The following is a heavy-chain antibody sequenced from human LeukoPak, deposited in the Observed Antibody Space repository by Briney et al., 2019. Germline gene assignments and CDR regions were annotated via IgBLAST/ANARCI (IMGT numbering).Heavy chain of an antibody. CDR2: IYYSGST. CDR3: ARDAQYYDILTGYYYYFDY. D-gene: IGHD3-9*01. Sequence: SETLSLTRTVSGGSISSYYWSWIRQPPGKGLEWIGYIYYSGSTNYNPSLKSRVTISVDTSKNQFSLKLSSVTAADTAVYYCARDAQYYDILTGYYYYFDYWGQGTLVTVSS. CDR1: GGSISSYY. V-gene: IGHV4-59*01. J-gene: IGHJ4*02.